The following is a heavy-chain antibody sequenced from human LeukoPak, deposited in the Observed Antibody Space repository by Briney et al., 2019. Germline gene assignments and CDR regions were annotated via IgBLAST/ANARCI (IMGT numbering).Heavy chain of an antibody. J-gene: IGHJ4*02. Sequence: PSETLSLTCAVYGGSFSGYYWSWIRQPPGKGLEWIGEINHSGSTNYNPSLKSRVTISVDTSKNQFSLKLSSVTAADTAVYYCARDRTGNYDFWSGQSSPFDYWGQGTLVTVSS. V-gene: IGHV4-34*01. CDR2: INHSGST. CDR3: ARDRTGNYDFWSGQSSPFDY. CDR1: GGSFSGYY. D-gene: IGHD3-3*01.